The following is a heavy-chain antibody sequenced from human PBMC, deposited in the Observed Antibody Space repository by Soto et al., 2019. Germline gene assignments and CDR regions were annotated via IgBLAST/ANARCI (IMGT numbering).Heavy chain of an antibody. V-gene: IGHV4-31*03. CDR2: IYHSGNT. CDR3: AREAAVEGRDV. CDR1: GDSISSDGYY. J-gene: IGHJ6*02. Sequence: QVQLQESGPGLVKPSQTLSLTCTVSGDSISSDGYYWSWIRQHPGKGLEWIGYIYHSGNTYYNPSLKSRVTISADTSKNQGSLKVSSVTAADTAVYYCAREAAVEGRDVWGQGTTVTVS. D-gene: IGHD2-15*01.